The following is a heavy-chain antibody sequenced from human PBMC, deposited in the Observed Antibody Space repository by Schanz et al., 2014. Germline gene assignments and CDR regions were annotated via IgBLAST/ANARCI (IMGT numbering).Heavy chain of an antibody. D-gene: IGHD3-10*01. J-gene: IGHJ4*02. CDR1: GFAFSVYG. V-gene: IGHV3-NL1*01. Sequence: QVQMVESGGGVVQPGRSLRLSCAASGFAFSVYGMHWVRQAPGKGPEWVSTISASGGSTYYADSVKGRFTISRDNSKNTLYLQMNSLRAEDTAVYYCARANYRRKINFDYWGRGTLVTVSS. CDR2: ISASGGST. CDR3: ARANYRRKINFDY.